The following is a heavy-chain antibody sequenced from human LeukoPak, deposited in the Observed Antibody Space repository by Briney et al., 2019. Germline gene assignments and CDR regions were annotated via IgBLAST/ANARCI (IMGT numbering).Heavy chain of an antibody. Sequence: SETLSLTCTVSGGSISSSSYYWGWIRQPPGKGLEWVGSGYYSGSTYYNPSLKSRVTISVDTSKNQFSLKLSSVTAADTAVYYCASQGIVVVMPGDYWGQGTLVTVSS. V-gene: IGHV4-39*01. CDR3: ASQGIVVVMPGDY. J-gene: IGHJ4*02. D-gene: IGHD3-22*01. CDR2: GYYSGST. CDR1: GGSISSSSYY.